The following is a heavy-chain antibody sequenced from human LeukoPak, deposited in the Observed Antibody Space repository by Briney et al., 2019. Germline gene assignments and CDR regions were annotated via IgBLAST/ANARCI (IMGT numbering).Heavy chain of an antibody. D-gene: IGHD2-15*01. J-gene: IGHJ5*02. V-gene: IGHV4-59*01. CDR3: ARGAGYCSGGSCYSRFDP. Sequence: SETLSLTCTVSGGSISSYYWSWIRQPPGKGLEWIGYIYYSGSTNYNPSLKSRVTISVDTSKNQFSLKLSSVTAADTAVYYCARGAGYCSGGSCYSRFDPWGQGTLVTVSS. CDR1: GGSISSYY. CDR2: IYYSGST.